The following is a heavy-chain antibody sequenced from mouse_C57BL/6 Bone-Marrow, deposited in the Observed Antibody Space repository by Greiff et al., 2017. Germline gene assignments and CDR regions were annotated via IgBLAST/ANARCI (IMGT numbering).Heavy chain of an antibody. CDR1: GFNIKDDY. CDR2: IDPENGDT. V-gene: IGHV14-4*01. Sequence: EVQLQQSGAELVRPGASVKLSCTASGFNIKDDYMHWVKQRPEQGPEWIGWIDPENGDTEYASKFQGKATITADTSSNTAYLQLSSLTSEDTAVYYCTRAYYYLFDYWGQGTTLTVSS. J-gene: IGHJ2*01. D-gene: IGHD1-1*02. CDR3: TRAYYYLFDY.